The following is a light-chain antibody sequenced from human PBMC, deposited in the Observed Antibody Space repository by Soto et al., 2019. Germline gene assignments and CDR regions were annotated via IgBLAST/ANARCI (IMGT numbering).Light chain of an antibody. CDR2: TAS. CDR3: QQSYSAPIT. Sequence: DIHMTQSPSSLSASVGDRVTIACRASQTISSYLNWYQHKPGKAPKLLIYTASSLQSGVPSRFSGSGSGTDFTLTISSLEPEDFATYYCQQSYSAPITFGQGTRLEIK. V-gene: IGKV1-39*01. J-gene: IGKJ5*01. CDR1: QTISSY.